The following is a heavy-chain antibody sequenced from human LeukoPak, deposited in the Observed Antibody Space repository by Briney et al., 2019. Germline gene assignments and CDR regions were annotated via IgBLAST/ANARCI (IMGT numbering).Heavy chain of an antibody. V-gene: IGHV1-18*01. Sequence: ASVKVSCKASGYTFTSYGISWVRQAPGQGLEWLGWISTYNGNTHYAQKLQGRVTMTTDTSTTTAYMELRSLRSDDTAVYYCAKDYRTGFDYWGQGTLVTVSS. J-gene: IGHJ4*02. CDR3: AKDYRTGFDY. CDR2: ISTYNGNT. D-gene: IGHD7-27*01. CDR1: GYTFTSYG.